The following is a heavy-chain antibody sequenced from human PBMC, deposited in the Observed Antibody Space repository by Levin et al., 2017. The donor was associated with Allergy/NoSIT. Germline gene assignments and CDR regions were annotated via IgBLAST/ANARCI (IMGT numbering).Heavy chain of an antibody. V-gene: IGHV4-39*01. Sequence: SETLSLTCTVSGGSISSSSYYWGWIRQPPGKGLEWIGSIYYSGSTYYNPSLKSRVTISVDTSKIQFSLKLSSVTAADTAVYYCSSLLPIMYYFDYWGQGTLVTVSS. CDR1: GGSISSSSYY. J-gene: IGHJ4*02. CDR3: SSLLPIMYYFDY. D-gene: IGHD2-15*01. CDR2: IYYSGST.